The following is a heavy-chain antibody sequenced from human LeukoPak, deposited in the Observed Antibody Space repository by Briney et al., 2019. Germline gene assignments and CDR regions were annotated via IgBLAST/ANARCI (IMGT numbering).Heavy chain of an antibody. CDR3: ARGYYDSGGYSPGGFDY. J-gene: IGHJ4*02. CDR2: IWYDGSNK. V-gene: IGHV3-33*01. D-gene: IGHD3-22*01. Sequence: GGSLRLSCAASGFTFSSYGMHWVRQAPGKGLEWVAVIWYDGSNKYYADSVKGRFTISRDNSKNTLYLQMNSLRAEDTAVYYCARGYYDSGGYSPGGFDYWGQGTLVTVSS. CDR1: GFTFSSYG.